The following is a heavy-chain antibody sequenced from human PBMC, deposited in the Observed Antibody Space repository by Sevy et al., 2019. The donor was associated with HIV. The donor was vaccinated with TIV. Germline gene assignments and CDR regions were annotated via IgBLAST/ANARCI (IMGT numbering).Heavy chain of an antibody. Sequence: SDTLSLTCTVSGGSISSSSYYWGWIRQPPGKGLEWIGSIYYSGSTYYNPSLKSRVTISVDTSKNQFSLKLSSVTAADTAVYYCARLSVLPKFDYWGQGTLVTVSS. CDR2: IYYSGST. D-gene: IGHD2-8*01. CDR3: ARLSVLPKFDY. V-gene: IGHV4-39*01. J-gene: IGHJ4*02. CDR1: GGSISSSSYY.